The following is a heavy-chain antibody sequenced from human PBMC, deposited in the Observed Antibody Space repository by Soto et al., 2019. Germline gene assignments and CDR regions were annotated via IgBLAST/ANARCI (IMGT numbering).Heavy chain of an antibody. CDR1: GFPFNNAW. CDR3: TTDSRTALPEIRFDY. D-gene: IGHD2-2*01. Sequence: GSLILSCAASGFPFNNAWINWVRQVPGKGLEWVGRVKSKADGGSGDYAAPVKGRFVVSRDDSKDIVYLQMNSLKIEDTGVYYCTTDSRTALPEIRFDYWGHGSQVTVSS. CDR2: VKSKADGGSG. V-gene: IGHV3-15*07. J-gene: IGHJ4*01.